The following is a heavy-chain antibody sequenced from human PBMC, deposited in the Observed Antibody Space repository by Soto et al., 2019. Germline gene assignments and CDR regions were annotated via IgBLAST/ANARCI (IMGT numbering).Heavy chain of an antibody. CDR3: ARGGTPIDS. V-gene: IGHV1-18*01. CDR1: GYTFTNFG. D-gene: IGHD3-16*01. J-gene: IGHJ4*02. Sequence: QVQLVQSGAEVKKPGASVKVSCKASGYTFTNFGISWVRQAPGQGLEWMGWISAYNGNTNYAQKFQGRVTMTTDTSPSTAYMAVRGLRFDDTAVYYCARGGTPIDSWGQGTLVTVSS. CDR2: ISAYNGNT.